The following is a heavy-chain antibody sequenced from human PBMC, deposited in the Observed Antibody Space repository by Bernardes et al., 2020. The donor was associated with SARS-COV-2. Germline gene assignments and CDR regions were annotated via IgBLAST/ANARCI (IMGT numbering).Heavy chain of an antibody. V-gene: IGHV3-33*01. CDR1: GSTLSSDA. D-gene: IGHD4-4*01. CDR3: ARAYSFDTWFFDS. J-gene: IGHJ5*01. Sequence: GGSLRLSCAASGSTLSSDAMHWVRQAPGKGLEWVAAIWYDGSKDYYAGSVKGRFTISRDTSKNTLYLQMNSLRAEDTAVYYCARAYSFDTWFFDSWGQGTLVTVSS. CDR2: IWYDGSKD.